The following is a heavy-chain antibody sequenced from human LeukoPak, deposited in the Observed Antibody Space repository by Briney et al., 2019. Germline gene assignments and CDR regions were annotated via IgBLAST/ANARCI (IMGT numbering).Heavy chain of an antibody. Sequence: SETLSLTCTVSGGSISSGSYYWSWIRQPAGKGLEWIGRIYTSGSTNYNPSLKSRVTISVDTSKNQFSLTLRSVTAADTARYYCARRVAFYSDSRDYYYGGFDIWGQGTMVIVSS. CDR3: ARRVAFYSDSRDYYYGGFDI. CDR2: IYTSGST. CDR1: GGSISSGSYY. V-gene: IGHV4-61*02. D-gene: IGHD3-22*01. J-gene: IGHJ3*02.